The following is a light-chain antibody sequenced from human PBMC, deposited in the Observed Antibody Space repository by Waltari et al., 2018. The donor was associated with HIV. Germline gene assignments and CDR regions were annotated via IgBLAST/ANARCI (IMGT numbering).Light chain of an antibody. V-gene: IGLV1-40*01. CDR3: QSYDTSLTGSDVI. CDR1: RSNIGAGSD. Sequence: QSVLTQPPSMSGAPGERVTLSCTGTRSNIGAGSDVHWSQQFPGTAPKLLIHGTSTRPSGVPDRFSGFKSGTSASLFITGLQAEDEADYYCQSYDTSLTGSDVIFGGGTRLTVL. CDR2: GTS. J-gene: IGLJ2*01.